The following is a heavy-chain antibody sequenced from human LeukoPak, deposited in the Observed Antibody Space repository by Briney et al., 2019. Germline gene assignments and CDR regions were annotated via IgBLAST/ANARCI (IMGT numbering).Heavy chain of an antibody. Sequence: SETLSLTCAVYGGSCNDYSCSWIRQPPGKGLEWIGEIHPYGIFYYNSSLMSRVTISIDTSKSQFSLRLTSVTAADTAFYYCARGRDRSKAGDHWGQGSLVTVSS. V-gene: IGHV4-34*01. D-gene: IGHD5-24*01. CDR1: GGSCNDYS. CDR3: ARGRDRSKAGDH. J-gene: IGHJ4*02. CDR2: IHPYGIF.